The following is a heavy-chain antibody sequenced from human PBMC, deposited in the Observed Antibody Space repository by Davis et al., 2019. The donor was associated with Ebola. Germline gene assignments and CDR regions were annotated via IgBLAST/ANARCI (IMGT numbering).Heavy chain of an antibody. V-gene: IGHV1-46*01. CDR2: INPSGGST. CDR1: GYAFSTYG. CDR3: ARHDTMIVDAFDI. D-gene: IGHD3-22*01. Sequence: AASVKVSCKASGYAFSTYGITWVRQAPGQGLEWMGIINPSGGSTSYAQKFQGRVTMTRDPSTSTVHMELSSLRSEDTAVYYCARHDTMIVDAFDIWGQGTMVTVSS. J-gene: IGHJ3*02.